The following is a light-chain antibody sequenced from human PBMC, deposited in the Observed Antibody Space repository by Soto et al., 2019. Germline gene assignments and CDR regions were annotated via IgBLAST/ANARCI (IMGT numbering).Light chain of an antibody. V-gene: IGKV3-15*01. CDR3: QQYDVWPLT. CDR1: QDVRGG. Sequence: EIVLTQSPDTLSVSPGGSATLSCRASQDVRGGLAWYQQKPGQAPRLLIHGASTRATGIPPRFSGSGSGTDFTLTISSLQSEDSASYYCQQYDVWPLTFGQGTTVEI. CDR2: GAS. J-gene: IGKJ1*01.